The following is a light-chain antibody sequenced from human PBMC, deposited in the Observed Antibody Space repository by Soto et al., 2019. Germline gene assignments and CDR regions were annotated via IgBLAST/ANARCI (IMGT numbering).Light chain of an antibody. CDR1: QSVGSSY. Sequence: EIVLTQSPGTLSLSPGDRATLSCRASQSVGSSYLAWYQQKPGQAPRLLIYGASSRATGIPDRFSGSGSGTDFTLTISRLEPEDFAEYYCHQYGTSPYTFGQGTKLEIK. J-gene: IGKJ2*01. CDR3: HQYGTSPYT. CDR2: GAS. V-gene: IGKV3-20*01.